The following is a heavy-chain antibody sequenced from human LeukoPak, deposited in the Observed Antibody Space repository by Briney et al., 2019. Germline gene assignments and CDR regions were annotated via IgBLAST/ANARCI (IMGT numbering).Heavy chain of an antibody. V-gene: IGHV1-18*01. Sequence: GASVKVSCKASGYTFTSYGISWVRQAPGQGLEWMGWISAYNGNTNYAQKLQGRVTMTTDTSTSTAYMELRSLRSEDTAVYYCARDYCSSTSCYTGGFDYWGQGTLVTVSS. J-gene: IGHJ4*02. CDR3: ARDYCSSTSCYTGGFDY. CDR2: ISAYNGNT. CDR1: GYTFTSYG. D-gene: IGHD2-2*02.